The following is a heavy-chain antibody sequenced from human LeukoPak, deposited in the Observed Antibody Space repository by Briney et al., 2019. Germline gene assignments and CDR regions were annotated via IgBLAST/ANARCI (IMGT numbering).Heavy chain of an antibody. Sequence: PSETLSLTCTVSGASISNYYWSWTRQPPGKGLEWIGYIHNTGRTNYNPSLKSRVTISADTSKNQFSLRLSSVTAADTAIYYCARYAATGGPNRFDPWGPGTLVTVSS. J-gene: IGHJ5*02. CDR1: GASISNYY. CDR3: ARYAATGGPNRFDP. V-gene: IGHV4-59*01. D-gene: IGHD2-15*01. CDR2: IHNTGRT.